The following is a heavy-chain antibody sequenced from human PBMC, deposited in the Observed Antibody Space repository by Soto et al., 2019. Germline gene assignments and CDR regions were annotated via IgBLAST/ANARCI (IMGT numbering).Heavy chain of an antibody. V-gene: IGHV4-39*01. J-gene: IGHJ3*02. CDR1: GGSISNSSYY. CDR2: IYYRGTT. D-gene: IGHD2-15*01. Sequence: PSETLSLTCTVSGGSISNSSYYWDWIRQPPGKGLEWIGTIYYRGTTYHNPSLESRVTMSVDTSKNQFSLKLSSVTAPDTAVYYCARTLKGSWVFDGFDIWGQGTMVTVSS. CDR3: ARTLKGSWVFDGFDI.